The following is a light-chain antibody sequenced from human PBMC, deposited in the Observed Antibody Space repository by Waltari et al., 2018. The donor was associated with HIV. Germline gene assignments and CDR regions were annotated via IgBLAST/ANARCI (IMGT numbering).Light chain of an antibody. CDR1: LDIKNA. J-gene: IGKJ2*01. CDR3: QHYYRTPYT. V-gene: IGKV1-NL1*01. CDR2: AAS. Sequence: DIEMTQSPSALSASIGDRVTFTCRASLDIKNALAWYQQKPGKAPRLLLFAASRLQSGVPSRFSGSRSGTEYSLTIRSLQPEDFATYYCQHYYRTPYTFGQGTNLDIK.